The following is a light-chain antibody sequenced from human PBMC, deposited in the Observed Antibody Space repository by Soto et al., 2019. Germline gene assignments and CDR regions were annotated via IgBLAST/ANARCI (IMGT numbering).Light chain of an antibody. CDR2: GAS. V-gene: IGKV3-20*01. CDR3: QQYGRSPPMHT. J-gene: IGKJ2*01. Sequence: EIVLTQSPGTLSLSPGERATLSCRASQSVSSSYLAWYQQKPGQAPRLLIYGASSRATGIPDRFSGSGSGTDFALTISRLEPEDVAVYYCQQYGRSPPMHTFGQGTKLEIK. CDR1: QSVSSSY.